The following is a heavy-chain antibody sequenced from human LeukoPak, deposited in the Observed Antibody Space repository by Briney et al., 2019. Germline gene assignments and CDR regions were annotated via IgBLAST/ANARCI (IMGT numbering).Heavy chain of an antibody. CDR2: IIPMFGIA. J-gene: IGHJ6*02. CDR3: ARVLSVVRGVTPYGMDV. D-gene: IGHD3-10*01. Sequence: SVKVSCKASGGTFSRYAISWVRQAPGQGLEWMGGIIPMFGIANYAQKFQGRATITADESTSTAYMELSSLRSEDTAVYYCARVLSVVRGVTPYGMDVWGQGTTVTVSS. CDR1: GGTFSRYA. V-gene: IGHV1-69*13.